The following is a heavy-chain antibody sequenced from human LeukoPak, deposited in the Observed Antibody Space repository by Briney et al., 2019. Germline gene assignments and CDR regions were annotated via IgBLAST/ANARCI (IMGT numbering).Heavy chain of an antibody. CDR2: ITWNGGST. D-gene: IGHD3-3*01. V-gene: IGHV3-20*04. CDR3: AKRSGYHGAFDI. CDR1: GFTFDDYG. Sequence: PGGSLRLSCAASGFTFDDYGMSWVRQAPGKGLEWVSGITWNGGSTGYADSVKGRFTISRDNAKNSLYLQMNSLRAEDTAVYYCAKRSGYHGAFDIWGQGTMVTVSS. J-gene: IGHJ3*02.